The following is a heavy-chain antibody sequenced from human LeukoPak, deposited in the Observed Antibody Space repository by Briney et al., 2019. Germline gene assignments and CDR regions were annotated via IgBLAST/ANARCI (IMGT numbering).Heavy chain of an antibody. D-gene: IGHD3-9*01. J-gene: IGHJ5*02. CDR3: AGGALRYFAWWFDP. V-gene: IGHV4-34*01. Sequence: PSETLSLTCAVYGGSFSGYYWSWIRQPPGKGLEWIGEINHSGSTNYNPSLKSRVTISVDTSKNQFSLKLSSVTAADTAVYYRAGGALRYFAWWFDPWGQGTLVTVSS. CDR1: GGSFSGYY. CDR2: INHSGST.